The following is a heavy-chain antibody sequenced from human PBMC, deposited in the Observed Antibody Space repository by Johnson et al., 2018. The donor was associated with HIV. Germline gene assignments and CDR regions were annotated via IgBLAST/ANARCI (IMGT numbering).Heavy chain of an antibody. V-gene: IGHV3-23*04. D-gene: IGHD6-13*01. Sequence: VQLVESGGGFVQPGGSLRLSCAASGFTFSNYAMGWVRQAPGKGLEWVSSISGSGGAVYFADSVKGRFTISRDNSKNKMYLQMNSLRAEDTAVYYCARVRAGIAAAGRGDDIWGQGTMVTVSS. CDR3: ARVRAGIAAAGRGDDI. CDR2: ISGSGGAV. CDR1: GFTFSNYA. J-gene: IGHJ3*02.